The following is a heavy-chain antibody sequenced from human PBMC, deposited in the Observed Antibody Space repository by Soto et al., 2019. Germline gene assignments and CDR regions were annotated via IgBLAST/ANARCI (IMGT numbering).Heavy chain of an antibody. D-gene: IGHD6-6*01. J-gene: IGHJ4*02. CDR2: IIPILGTA. V-gene: IGHV1-69*13. CDR1: GGTFSSYA. Sequence: GASVKVSCTASGGTFSSYAISWVRQAPGQGLEWMGGIIPILGTANYAQKFQGRVTITADESTSTAYMELSSLRSEDTAVYYCAIDTFLLPRIAARHQTGAPKFDYWGQGTLVTVSS. CDR3: AIDTFLLPRIAARHQTGAPKFDY.